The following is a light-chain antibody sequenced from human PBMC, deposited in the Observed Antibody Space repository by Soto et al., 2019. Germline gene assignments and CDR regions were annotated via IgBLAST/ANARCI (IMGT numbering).Light chain of an antibody. V-gene: IGKV3-20*01. CDR1: QSVSRSY. J-gene: IGKJ1*01. Sequence: EFVLTQSPGTLSLSPGERAALSCRASQSVSRSYLAWYQQKPGQAPRLLIYDASRRATGIPERFSGSGSGTDFTLTINRLEPEDFAVYYCQQYGSSPTFGLGTKVDIK. CDR3: QQYGSSPT. CDR2: DAS.